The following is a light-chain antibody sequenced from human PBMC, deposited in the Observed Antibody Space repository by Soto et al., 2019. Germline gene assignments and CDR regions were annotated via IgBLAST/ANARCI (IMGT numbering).Light chain of an antibody. Sequence: QSVLTQPPSVSGAPGQRVTISCPGSSSNIGAGYDVHWYQQLPGTAPKLLIYGNSNRPSGVPDRFSGSKSGTSASLAITGLQAEDEADYYCQSYDSSLNGVVFGGGTKVTVL. J-gene: IGLJ2*01. CDR3: QSYDSSLNGVV. CDR1: SSNIGAGYD. V-gene: IGLV1-40*01. CDR2: GNS.